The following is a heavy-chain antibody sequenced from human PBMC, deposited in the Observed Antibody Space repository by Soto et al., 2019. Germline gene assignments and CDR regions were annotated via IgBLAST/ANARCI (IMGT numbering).Heavy chain of an antibody. CDR1: GYTFTGYF. J-gene: IGHJ4*02. V-gene: IGHV1-2*02. D-gene: IGHD6-19*01. Sequence: ASVKVSCKASGYTFTGYFMHWVRQAPGQGFEWMGWINPNSGVTNYARKFQGRVTMTRDPSISTAYMELSRLRSDDTAVYYCARGVGVADPSNLYYFASWGQGTLVPVSS. CDR3: ARGVGVADPSNLYYFAS. CDR2: INPNSGVT.